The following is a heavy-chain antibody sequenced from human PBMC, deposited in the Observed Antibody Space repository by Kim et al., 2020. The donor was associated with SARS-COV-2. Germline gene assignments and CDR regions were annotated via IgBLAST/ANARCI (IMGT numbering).Heavy chain of an antibody. CDR2: IYAGGNT. J-gene: IGHJ4*02. CDR1: GFTVSTNY. CDR3: ASLDAASSHTSFDY. D-gene: IGHD3-10*01. V-gene: IGHV3-66*01. Sequence: GGSLRLSCAASGFTVSTNYMTWVRQAPGKGLEWVSVIYAGGNTYYAYSVKGRFTISRDDSKNTVYLQMNSLRDEDTSLYYCASLDAASSHTSFDYWGQGT.